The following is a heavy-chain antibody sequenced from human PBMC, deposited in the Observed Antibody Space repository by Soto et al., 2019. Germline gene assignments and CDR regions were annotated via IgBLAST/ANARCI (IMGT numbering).Heavy chain of an antibody. J-gene: IGHJ4*02. CDR2: INHSGST. CDR1: GGSFSGYY. V-gene: IGHV4-34*01. CDR3: ARGNGVIVDIVATGHLDY. D-gene: IGHD5-12*01. Sequence: PSETLSLTCAVYGGSFSGYYWSWIRQPPGKGLEWIGEINHSGSTNYNPSLKSRVTISVDTSKNQFSLKLSSVTAADTAVYYCARGNGVIVDIVATGHLDYWGQGTLVTVSS.